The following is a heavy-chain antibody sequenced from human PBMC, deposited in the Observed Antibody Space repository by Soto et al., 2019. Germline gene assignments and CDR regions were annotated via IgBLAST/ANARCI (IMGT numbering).Heavy chain of an antibody. CDR3: AHKGGRGAGMDV. D-gene: IGHD2-15*01. J-gene: IGHJ6*02. CDR2: IYWDDDK. Sequence: QITLKESGPTLVKPTETLTLICTFSGFSLSTSGVGVSWIRQPPGKALEWLALIYWDDDKRYSPFLKTRLTNITDHSKNQVVLTMTSMAHVDTGTYYCAHKGGRGAGMDVWGQGTTVTVSS. CDR1: GFSLSTSGVG. V-gene: IGHV2-5*02.